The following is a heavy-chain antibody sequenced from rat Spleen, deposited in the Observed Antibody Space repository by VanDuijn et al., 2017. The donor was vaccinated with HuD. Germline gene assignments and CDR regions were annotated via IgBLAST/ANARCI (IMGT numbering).Heavy chain of an antibody. CDR1: GFRFSSYW. Sequence: EVQLVESGGGLVQPGKSLKLSCVASGFRFSSYWMYWVRQAPGKGLEWVSSISYDGSSTYYRDSVKGRFTISRDNAKSTLYLQMNSLRSEDTATYYCTTGFAYWGQGTLVTVSS. CDR2: ISYDGSST. V-gene: IGHV5-31*01. CDR3: TTGFAY. J-gene: IGHJ3*01.